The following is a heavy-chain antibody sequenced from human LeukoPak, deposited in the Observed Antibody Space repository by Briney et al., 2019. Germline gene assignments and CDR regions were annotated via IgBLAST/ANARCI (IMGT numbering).Heavy chain of an antibody. D-gene: IGHD2-21*02. Sequence: SETLSLTCTVSGGSISSYYWSWIRQPPGKGLEWIGYIYYSGSTNYNPSLKSRVAISVDTSKNQFSLKLSSVTAADTAVYYCARSFGVTSHFDYWSQGTLVTVSS. CDR1: GGSISSYY. J-gene: IGHJ4*02. V-gene: IGHV4-59*01. CDR3: ARSFGVTSHFDY. CDR2: IYYSGST.